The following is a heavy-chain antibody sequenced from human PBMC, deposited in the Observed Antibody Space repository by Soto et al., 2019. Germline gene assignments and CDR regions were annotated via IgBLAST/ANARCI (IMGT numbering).Heavy chain of an antibody. CDR1: GFTFSSYW. CDR3: ARGAPSNYDFWSGYHGGDY. CDR2: INNDGSAA. Sequence: GGSLRLSCGASGFTFSSYWIHWVRQAPGKGLLWVARINNDGSAATYADSVKGRFTISRDNAKNSLYLQMNSLRAEDTAVYYCARGAPSNYDFWSGYHGGDYWGQGTLVTVSS. J-gene: IGHJ4*02. D-gene: IGHD3-3*01. V-gene: IGHV3-74*01.